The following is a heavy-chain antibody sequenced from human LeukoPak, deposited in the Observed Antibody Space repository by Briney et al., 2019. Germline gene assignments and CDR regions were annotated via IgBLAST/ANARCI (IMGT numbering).Heavy chain of an antibody. CDR1: GGSISSGGYY. V-gene: IGHV4-31*03. CDR2: IYYSGST. CDR3: ARIPSTVVIISRVGEDAFDI. D-gene: IGHD4-23*01. J-gene: IGHJ3*02. Sequence: SETLSLTCTVSGGSISSGGYYWSWIRQHPGKGLEWIGYIYYSGSTYYNPSLKSRVTISVVTSKNQFSLKLSSVTAADTAVYYCARIPSTVVIISRVGEDAFDIWGQGTMVTVSS.